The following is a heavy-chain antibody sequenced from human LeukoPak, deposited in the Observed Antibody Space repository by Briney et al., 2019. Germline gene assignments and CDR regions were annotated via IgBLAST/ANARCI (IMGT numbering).Heavy chain of an antibody. Sequence: GGSLRLSCGASGFTFSSYAMHWGRQAPGKGLEWVAVISYDGSNKYYADSVKGRFTISRDNSKNTLYLQMNSLRAEDTAVYYCAKAPSSGSYYGYFDYWGQGTLVTVSS. V-gene: IGHV3-30*04. CDR3: AKAPSSGSYYGYFDY. CDR2: ISYDGSNK. J-gene: IGHJ4*02. CDR1: GFTFSSYA. D-gene: IGHD1-26*01.